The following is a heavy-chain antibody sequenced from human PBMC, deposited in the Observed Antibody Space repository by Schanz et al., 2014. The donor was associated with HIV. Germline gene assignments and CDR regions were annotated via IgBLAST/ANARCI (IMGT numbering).Heavy chain of an antibody. D-gene: IGHD3-10*01. V-gene: IGHV3-7*01. Sequence: EVQLVESGGGLVHPGGSLRLSCAASGFTFNKYWMNWVRQVPGKGLEWVASIKEDGSATYYVDSVKGRFTISRDDSMNTLHLQMNSLKTEDTAVYFCAREAYSGSRGLWNYYYYYGMDVWGQGTTVTVSS. CDR2: IKEDGSAT. CDR1: GFTFNKYW. J-gene: IGHJ6*02. CDR3: AREAYSGSRGLWNYYYYYGMDV.